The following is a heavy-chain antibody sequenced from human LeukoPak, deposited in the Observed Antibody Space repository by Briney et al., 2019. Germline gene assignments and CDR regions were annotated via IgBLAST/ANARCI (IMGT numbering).Heavy chain of an antibody. D-gene: IGHD2-15*01. Sequence: GASVKVSCKASGYTLTSFSISWVRQAPGHGLEWMGWISACNGYKDYAQKLQGRVTMTTDTSTNTAYMELRSLRSDDTAVYYCVRGDCSGVSCYLPEYFRHWGQGTLVTVSS. CDR3: VRGDCSGVSCYLPEYFRH. CDR2: ISACNGYK. V-gene: IGHV1-18*01. J-gene: IGHJ1*01. CDR1: GYTLTSFS.